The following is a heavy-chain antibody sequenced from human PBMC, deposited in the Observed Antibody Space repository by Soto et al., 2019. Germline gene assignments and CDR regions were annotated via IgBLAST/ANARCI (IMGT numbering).Heavy chain of an antibody. CDR1: GFSLSTSGMR. V-gene: IGHV2-70*04. CDR3: ARMFHCSGGTCPFDY. J-gene: IGHJ4*02. Sequence: SGPTLVNPTQTLTLACTFSGFSLSTSGMRGSWIRQPPGKPLEWLERIDWDDDKFYNTSLKTRLTIPKDPSKNQVVLPITIMDPVDTATYYCARMFHCSGGTCPFDYWGQGALVTVSS. CDR2: IDWDDDK. D-gene: IGHD2-15*01.